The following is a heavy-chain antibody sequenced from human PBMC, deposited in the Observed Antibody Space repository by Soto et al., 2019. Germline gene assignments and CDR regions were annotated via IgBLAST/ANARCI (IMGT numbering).Heavy chain of an antibody. D-gene: IGHD4-4*01. J-gene: IGHJ4*02. Sequence: XESLKLSCKCSGYSFTNYWIGWVLQMPGKALEWMGIVYPGDSDSRYSPSFQGQVTISADKSISTAYLQWSSLKASDTAMYYCARIPSAYRNYYFDNWGQGTLVTVSS. V-gene: IGHV5-51*01. CDR3: ARIPSAYRNYYFDN. CDR2: VYPGDSDS. CDR1: GYSFTNYW.